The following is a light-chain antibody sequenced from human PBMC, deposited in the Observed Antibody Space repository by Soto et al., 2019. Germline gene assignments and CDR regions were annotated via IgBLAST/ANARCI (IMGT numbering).Light chain of an antibody. J-gene: IGKJ1*01. CDR1: QSIRTD. V-gene: IGKV3D-15*01. CDR2: DAS. CDR3: QQYNNWPPWT. Sequence: DIVMTQSPATLSVSPGERATLSCRASQSIRTDLAWYQQKSGQGPRLLIYDASTRATGIPARFSGSGSGTEFTLTISSLQSEDVAVYYCQQYNNWPPWTFGQGTKVEIK.